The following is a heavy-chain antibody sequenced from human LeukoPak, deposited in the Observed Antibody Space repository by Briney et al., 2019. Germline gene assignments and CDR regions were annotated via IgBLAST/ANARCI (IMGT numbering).Heavy chain of an antibody. D-gene: IGHD3-10*01. CDR2: IDPSGGST. V-gene: IGHV1-46*01. CDR1: GYTFTSYY. CDR3: ARAIGERADDAFDI. J-gene: IGHJ3*02. Sequence: ASVKVSCKASGYTFTSYYLHWVRQAPGQGLEWMGIIDPSGGSTNTAQRFQGRVTKTRDTSTSTVYMELSSLRSEDTALYYCARAIGERADDAFDIWGQGAMVTVSS.